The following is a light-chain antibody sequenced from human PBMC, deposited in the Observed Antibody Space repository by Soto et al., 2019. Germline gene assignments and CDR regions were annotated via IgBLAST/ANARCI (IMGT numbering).Light chain of an antibody. V-gene: IGKV1-17*01. CDR2: AAF. Sequence: EIQMTQSPSSLSASVGDRVTITCRASQGIRNDVAWYQQKPGKAPERLIYAAFTLQGGVPSRFSGSGSGTEVTLTISGLQPEDFATYYCLQHNNFPRTFGQGTKVEMK. CDR1: QGIRND. J-gene: IGKJ1*01. CDR3: LQHNNFPRT.